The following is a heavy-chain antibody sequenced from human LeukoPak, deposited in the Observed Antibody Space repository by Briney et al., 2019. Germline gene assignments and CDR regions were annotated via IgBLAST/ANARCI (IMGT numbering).Heavy chain of an antibody. CDR2: VHTSGTT. J-gene: IGHJ4*02. Sequence: SETLSLTCAVYGGSFSSYHWSWIRQPAGKGLEWIGRVHTSGTTNYNPSLKSRVTMSVDTSKNQLSLMLTSVTAADTAVYYCARDGLYSYGYSYFDYWGQGTLVTVSS. CDR1: GGSFSSYH. V-gene: IGHV4-4*07. D-gene: IGHD5-18*01. CDR3: ARDGLYSYGYSYFDY.